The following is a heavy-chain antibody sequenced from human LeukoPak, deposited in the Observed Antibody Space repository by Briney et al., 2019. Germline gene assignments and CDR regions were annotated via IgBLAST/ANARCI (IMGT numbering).Heavy chain of an antibody. J-gene: IGHJ4*02. D-gene: IGHD1-26*01. V-gene: IGHV3-30*04. CDR3: AREGRAGAPGRGAFDS. CDR2: ISSNGRDT. CDR1: GFTFTCYN. Sequence: PGRSLRLSCSASGFTFTCYNMHWVRQAPGKGLEWVASISSNGRDTYYARSLRGRFNIYRGSSDITMYLQTDSLKGGDTAIYYCAREGRAGAPGRGAFDSWGLGTLVIVSS.